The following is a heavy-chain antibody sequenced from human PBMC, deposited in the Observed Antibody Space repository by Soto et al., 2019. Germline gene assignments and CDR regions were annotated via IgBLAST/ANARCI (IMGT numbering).Heavy chain of an antibody. CDR1: GYTFTSYG. V-gene: IGHV1-18*04. CDR3: AREYLAIHYYDSRGYPDAFDI. J-gene: IGHJ3*02. Sequence: ASVKVSCKASGYTFTSYGISWVRQAPGQGLEWMGWISAYNGNTNYAQKLQGRVTMTTDTSTSTAYMELRSLRSDDTAVYYCAREYLAIHYYDSRGYPDAFDIWGQGTMVTVSS. D-gene: IGHD3-22*01. CDR2: ISAYNGNT.